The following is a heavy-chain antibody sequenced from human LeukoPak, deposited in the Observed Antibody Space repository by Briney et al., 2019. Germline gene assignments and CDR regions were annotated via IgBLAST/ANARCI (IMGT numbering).Heavy chain of an antibody. V-gene: IGHV3-21*01. Sequence: GGSLRLSCAASGFTFSSYSMNWVRQAPGKGLEWVSSISSSSSYIYYADSVKGRFTISRDNAKNSLYLQMNSLRAEDTAVYYCARRGCSGGSCWYNWFDPWGQGTLVTVSS. D-gene: IGHD2-15*01. CDR1: GFTFSSYS. CDR3: ARRGCSGGSCWYNWFDP. CDR2: ISSSSSYI. J-gene: IGHJ5*02.